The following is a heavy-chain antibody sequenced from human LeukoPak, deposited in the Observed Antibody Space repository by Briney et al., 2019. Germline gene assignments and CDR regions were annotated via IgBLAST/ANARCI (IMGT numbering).Heavy chain of an antibody. CDR2: IYPGDSDT. D-gene: IGHD4-17*01. CDR1: GYSFTSYW. V-gene: IGHV5-51*01. J-gene: IGHJ6*03. CDR3: ARLVTTGYYYMDV. Sequence: GEXXKISCKGSGYSFTSYWIGWVRQMPGKGVEWMGIIYPGDSDTRYSPSFQGQVTISADKSISTAYLQWSSLKASDTAMYYCARLVTTGYYYMDVWGKGTTVTVSS.